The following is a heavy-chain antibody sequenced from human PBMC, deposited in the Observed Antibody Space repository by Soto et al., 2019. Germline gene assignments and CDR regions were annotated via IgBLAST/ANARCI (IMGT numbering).Heavy chain of an antibody. Sequence: QVQLVQSGGTVVQPGRSLRLSCAASGFTFSSFAMQWVRQAPGKGLEWLAGASYDGSNKYYADSVKGRFTISRDNSNNTLYLQMNSLRPDDTALYYCARSVQARGIFPFLSYFDYWGQGALVSVSS. CDR2: ASYDGSNK. D-gene: IGHD3-10*01. CDR1: GFTFSSFA. CDR3: ARSVQARGIFPFLSYFDY. J-gene: IGHJ4*02. V-gene: IGHV3-30-3*01.